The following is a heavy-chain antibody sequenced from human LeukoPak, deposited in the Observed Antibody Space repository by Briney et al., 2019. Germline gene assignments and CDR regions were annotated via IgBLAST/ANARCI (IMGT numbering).Heavy chain of an antibody. CDR3: ARGTAAATYYYYYYMDV. CDR2: INPSGGST. D-gene: IGHD6-13*01. V-gene: IGHV1-46*01. J-gene: IGHJ6*03. CDR1: GYTFTSYY. Sequence: ASVKVSCKASGYTFTSYYMHWVRQAPGQGLEWMGIINPSGGSTSYAQKFQGRVTMTRDMSTSTVYMELSSLRSEDTAVYYCARGTAAATYYYYYYMDVWGKGTTVTISS.